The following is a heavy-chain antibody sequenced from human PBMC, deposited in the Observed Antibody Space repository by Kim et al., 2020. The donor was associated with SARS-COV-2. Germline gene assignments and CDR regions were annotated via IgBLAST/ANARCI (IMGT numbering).Heavy chain of an antibody. Sequence: SETLSLTCTVSGGSISSYYWSWIRQPPGKGLEWIGYIYYSGSTNYNPSLKSRVTISVDTSKNQFSLKLSSVTAADTAVYYCAREPALIAAAPWGQGTMVTVSS. J-gene: IGHJ3*01. V-gene: IGHV4-59*13. D-gene: IGHD6-13*01. CDR2: IYYSGST. CDR3: AREPALIAAAP. CDR1: GGSISSYY.